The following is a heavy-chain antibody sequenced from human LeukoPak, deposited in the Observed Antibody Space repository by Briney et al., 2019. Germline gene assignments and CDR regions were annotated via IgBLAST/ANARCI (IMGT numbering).Heavy chain of an antibody. CDR2: ISAYNGNT. Sequence: GASVKVSCKASGYTFTSYGISWVRQAPGQRLEWMGWISAYNGNTNYAQKLQGRVTMTTDTSTSTAYMELRSLRSDDTAVYYCATELADCGGDCYFGYWGQATLVTVSS. V-gene: IGHV1-18*01. D-gene: IGHD2-21*02. CDR1: GYTFTSYG. J-gene: IGHJ4*02. CDR3: ATELADCGGDCYFGY.